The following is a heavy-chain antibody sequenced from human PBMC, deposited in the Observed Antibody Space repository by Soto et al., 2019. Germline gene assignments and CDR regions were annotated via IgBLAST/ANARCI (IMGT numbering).Heavy chain of an antibody. CDR3: ARAGSGYDSGHYYYGMDV. J-gene: IGHJ6*02. D-gene: IGHD5-12*01. Sequence: SVKVSCKASGGTFSSYAISWVRQAPGQGLEWMGGIIPIFGTANYAQKFQGRVTITADESTSTAYMELSSLRSEDTAVYYCARAGSGYDSGHYYYGMDVWGQGTTVTV. V-gene: IGHV1-69*13. CDR2: IIPIFGTA. CDR1: GGTFSSYA.